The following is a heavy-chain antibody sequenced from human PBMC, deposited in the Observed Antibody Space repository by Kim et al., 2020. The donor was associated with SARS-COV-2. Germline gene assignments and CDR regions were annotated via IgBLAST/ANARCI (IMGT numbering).Heavy chain of an antibody. CDR3: AEDYAGSFDY. D-gene: IGHD4-17*01. J-gene: IGHJ4*02. V-gene: IGHV1-18*01. Sequence: ASVTVSCKASGYTFTSYGISWVRQAPGQGLEWMGWISAYNGNTNYAQKLQGRVTMTTDTTTSTAYMELRSLRSDDTAVYYCAEDYAGSFDYWGQGTLVTVSS. CDR2: ISAYNGNT. CDR1: GYTFTSYG.